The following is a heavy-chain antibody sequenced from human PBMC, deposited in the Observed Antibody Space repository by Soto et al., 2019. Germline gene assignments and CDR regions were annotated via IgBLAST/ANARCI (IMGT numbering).Heavy chain of an antibody. V-gene: IGHV3-33*01. CDR3: ARGIVRYCSGGSCPGFDY. D-gene: IGHD2-15*01. Sequence: QVQLVESGGGVVQPGRSLRLSCAASGFTFSSYGMHWVRQAPGKGLEGVAVIWYDGSNKYYADSVKGRFTISRDNSKNTLYLQMNSLRAEDTAVYYCARGIVRYCSGGSCPGFDYWGQGTLVTVSS. CDR2: IWYDGSNK. CDR1: GFTFSSYG. J-gene: IGHJ4*02.